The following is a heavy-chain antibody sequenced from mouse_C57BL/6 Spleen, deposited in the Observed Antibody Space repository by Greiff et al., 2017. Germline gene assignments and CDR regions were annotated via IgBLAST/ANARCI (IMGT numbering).Heavy chain of an antibody. V-gene: IGHV1-61*01. CDR3: ARLYDGNYDY. D-gene: IGHD2-1*01. Sequence: VQLQQPGAELVRPGSSVKLSCKASGYTFTSYWMDWVKQRPGQGLEWIGNIYPSDSETHYNQKFKDKATLTVDKSSSTAYMQLSSLTSEDSAVYYCARLYDGNYDYGGQGTTLTVSS. CDR2: IYPSDSET. CDR1: GYTFTSYW. J-gene: IGHJ2*01.